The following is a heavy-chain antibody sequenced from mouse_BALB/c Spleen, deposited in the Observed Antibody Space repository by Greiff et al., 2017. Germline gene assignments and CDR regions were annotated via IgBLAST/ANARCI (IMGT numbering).Heavy chain of an antibody. D-gene: IGHD1-2*01. CDR1: GFTFSSYG. Sequence: EVMLVESGGGLVQPGGSLKLSCAASGFTFSSYGMSWVRQTPDKRLELVATINSNGGSTYYPYSVKGRITISRDNAKNTLYLQMSSLKSEDTAMYYCAKTRHYYGIDYWGQGTTLTVSS. CDR3: AKTRHYYGIDY. CDR2: INSNGGST. J-gene: IGHJ2*01. V-gene: IGHV5-6-3*01.